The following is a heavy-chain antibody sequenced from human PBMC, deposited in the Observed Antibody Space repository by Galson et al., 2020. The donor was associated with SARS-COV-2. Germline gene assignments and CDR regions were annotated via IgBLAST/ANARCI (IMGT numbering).Heavy chain of an antibody. J-gene: IGHJ5*02. CDR1: GYSISSGYY. V-gene: IGHV4-38-2*02. Sequence: ASETLSLTCTVSGYSISSGYYWGWIRQPPGKGLEWIGSIYHSGSTYYNPSLKSRVTISVDTSKNQFSLKLSSVTAADTAVYYCARAGIVVVVAATLTGWFDPWGQGTLVTVSS. D-gene: IGHD2-15*01. CDR2: IYHSGST. CDR3: ARAGIVVVVAATLTGWFDP.